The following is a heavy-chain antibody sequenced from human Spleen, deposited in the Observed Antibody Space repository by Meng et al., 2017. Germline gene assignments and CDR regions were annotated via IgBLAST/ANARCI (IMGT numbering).Heavy chain of an antibody. J-gene: IGHJ4*02. CDR3: ARVDTAMASHFDY. CDR1: GYTFTSYD. Sequence: QVQLVQSGAEVKKPGASVKVSCKASGYTFTSYDINWVRQATGQGLEWMGWMNPNSGNTGYAQKFQGRVTMTRDTSTSTVYMELSSLRSEDTAVYYCARVDTAMASHFDYWGQGTLVTVSS. V-gene: IGHV1-8*01. D-gene: IGHD5-18*01. CDR2: MNPNSGNT.